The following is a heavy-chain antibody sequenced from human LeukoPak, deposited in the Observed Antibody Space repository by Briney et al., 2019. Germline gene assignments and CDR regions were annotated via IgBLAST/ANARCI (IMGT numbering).Heavy chain of an antibody. Sequence: NSSETLSLTCTVSGGSISSSSYYWGWIRQPPGKGLEWIGSIYYSGSTYYNPSLKSRVTISVDTSKNQFSLKLSSVTAADTAVYYCVRDLRPPRIAARQAYYYYYYMDVWGKGTTVTVSS. CDR3: VRDLRPPRIAARQAYYYYYYMDV. CDR1: GGSISSSSYY. D-gene: IGHD6-6*01. CDR2: IYYSGST. J-gene: IGHJ6*03. V-gene: IGHV4-39*07.